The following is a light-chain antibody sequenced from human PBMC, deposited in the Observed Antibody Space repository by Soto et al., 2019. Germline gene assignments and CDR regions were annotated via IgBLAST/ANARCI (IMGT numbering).Light chain of an antibody. CDR3: QQRSNWPLT. J-gene: IGKJ4*01. CDR1: ESVSND. Sequence: EIVLTQSPGTLSLSPGERATLSCRASESVSNDHLAWYQRKPGQAPRLLIYDASNRATGIPARFSGSGSGTDFTLTISSLEPEDFAVYYCQQRSNWPLTFGGGTKVEIK. CDR2: DAS. V-gene: IGKV3-11*01.